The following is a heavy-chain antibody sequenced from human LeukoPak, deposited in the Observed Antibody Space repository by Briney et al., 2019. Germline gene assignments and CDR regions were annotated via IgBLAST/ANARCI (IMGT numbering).Heavy chain of an antibody. CDR2: ISSSSSTI. Sequence: GGSLRLSCAASGFTFSSYAMHWVRQAPGKGLEWVSYISSSSSTIYYADSVKGRFTISRDNAKNSLYLQMNSLRAEDTAVYYCARDFGGAIYWGQGTLVTVSS. V-gene: IGHV3-48*01. CDR3: ARDFGGAIY. D-gene: IGHD3-16*01. CDR1: GFTFSSYA. J-gene: IGHJ4*02.